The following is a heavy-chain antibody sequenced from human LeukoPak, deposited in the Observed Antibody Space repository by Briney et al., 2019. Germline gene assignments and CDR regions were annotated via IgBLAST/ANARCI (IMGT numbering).Heavy chain of an antibody. CDR1: GFTFSSYA. J-gene: IGHJ4*01. Sequence: GGSLRLSCAGSGFTFSSYAMNWVRQAPGKGLEWVSGISASGGSTYYADSVKGRFAISRDNSKNTLYLQMSSLRAEDTAVYYCAKDPTRNIVRPPEYWGQGIPVTVSS. CDR3: AKDPTRNIVRPPEY. D-gene: IGHD2/OR15-2a*01. CDR2: ISASGGST. V-gene: IGHV3-23*01.